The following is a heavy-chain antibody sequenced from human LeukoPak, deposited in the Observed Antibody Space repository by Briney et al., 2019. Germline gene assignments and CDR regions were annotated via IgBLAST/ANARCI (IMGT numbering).Heavy chain of an antibody. Sequence: SETLSLTCTVSGGSISSYYWSWIRQPPGKGLEWIGYIYYSGSTNYNPSLKSRVTISVDTSKNQFSLKLSSVPAADTAVYYCARASGGSGSYWFDYWGQGTLVTVSS. CDR1: GGSISSYY. CDR3: ARASGGSGSYWFDY. D-gene: IGHD3-10*01. J-gene: IGHJ4*02. V-gene: IGHV4-59*01. CDR2: IYYSGST.